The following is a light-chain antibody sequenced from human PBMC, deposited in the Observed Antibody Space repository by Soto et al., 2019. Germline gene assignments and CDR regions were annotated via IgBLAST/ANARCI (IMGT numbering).Light chain of an antibody. CDR3: CSYTATDAWV. CDR2: AVS. CDR1: NSDVGGYNL. V-gene: IGLV2-11*01. J-gene: IGLJ3*02. Sequence: QSALTQPRSVSGSPGQSVSISCTGTNSDVGGYNLVSWYQQLPGKAPKLIISAVSYRTSGVSDRFSGSKSGNTASLTISGLQAGDEADYYCCSYTATDAWVCGGGTKVTV.